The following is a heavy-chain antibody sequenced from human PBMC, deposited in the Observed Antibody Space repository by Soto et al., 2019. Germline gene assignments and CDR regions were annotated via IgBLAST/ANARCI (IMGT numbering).Heavy chain of an antibody. CDR1: GGSFSGYY. J-gene: IGHJ3*02. CDR3: ARPTGTYCSSTSCRGRPFDI. Sequence: QVQLQQWGAGLLKPSETLSLTCAVYGGSFSGYYWSWIRQPPGKGLEWIGEINHSGSTNYNPSLKSRVTISVDTSKNQFSLKLSSVTAADTAVYYCARPTGTYCSSTSCRGRPFDIWGQGTMVTVSS. CDR2: INHSGST. V-gene: IGHV4-34*01. D-gene: IGHD2-2*01.